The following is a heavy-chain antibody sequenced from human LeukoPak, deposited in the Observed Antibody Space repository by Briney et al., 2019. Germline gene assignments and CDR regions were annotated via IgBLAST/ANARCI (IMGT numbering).Heavy chain of an antibody. D-gene: IGHD3-22*01. V-gene: IGHV1-69*04. CDR1: GGAFSSYA. J-gene: IGHJ4*02. CDR2: IIPIFGIA. CDR3: ARGDYDSSGYTDDY. Sequence: SVKVSCKASGGAFSSYAISWVRQAPGQGLEWMGRIIPIFGIANYAQKFQGRVTITADKSTSTAYMELSSLRSEDTAVYYCARGDYDSSGYTDDYWGQGTLVTVSS.